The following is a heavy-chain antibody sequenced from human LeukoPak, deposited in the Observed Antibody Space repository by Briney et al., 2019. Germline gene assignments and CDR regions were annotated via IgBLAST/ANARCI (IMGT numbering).Heavy chain of an antibody. CDR1: GGSISSGGYY. V-gene: IGHV3-23*01. Sequence: ETLSLTCTVSGGSISSGGYYWSWIRQHPGKGLEWVSAISGSGGSTYYADSVKGRFTISRDNSKNTLYLQMNSLRAEDTAVYYCAKHHNWGYDGMDVWGQGTTVTVSS. CDR3: AKHHNWGYDGMDV. D-gene: IGHD7-27*01. CDR2: ISGSGGST. J-gene: IGHJ6*02.